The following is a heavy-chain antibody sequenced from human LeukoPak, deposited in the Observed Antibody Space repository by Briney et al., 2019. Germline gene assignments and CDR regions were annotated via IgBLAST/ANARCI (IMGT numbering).Heavy chain of an antibody. J-gene: IGHJ4*02. CDR3: ARALRFGPRVPRGFVY. Sequence: GGSLRLSCAASGFTFSSYWMSWVSQAPGKGLEWVVNIKQEGSAKYYVDSVQGRFTISRAKDRNSLYLHMNSLTAENTTVCFCARALRFGPRVPRGFVYWGQGTLVTVSS. CDR1: GFTFSSYW. D-gene: IGHD3-10*01. CDR2: IKQEGSAK. V-gene: IGHV3-7*01.